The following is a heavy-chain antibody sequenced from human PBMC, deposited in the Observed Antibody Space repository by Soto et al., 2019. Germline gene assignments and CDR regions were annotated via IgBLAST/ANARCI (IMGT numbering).Heavy chain of an antibody. CDR1: GYTFTSYA. V-gene: IGHV1-3*01. D-gene: IGHD3-10*01. CDR3: ARVSPTMVRGVMGSFDP. J-gene: IGHJ5*02. CDR2: INAGNGNT. Sequence: QVQLVQSGAEVKKPGASVKVSCKASGYTFTSYAMHWVRQAPGQRLKGMGWINAGNGNTKYSQKFQGRVTITRDTSASTAYMELSSLRSEDTAVYYCARVSPTMVRGVMGSFDPWGQGTLVTVSS.